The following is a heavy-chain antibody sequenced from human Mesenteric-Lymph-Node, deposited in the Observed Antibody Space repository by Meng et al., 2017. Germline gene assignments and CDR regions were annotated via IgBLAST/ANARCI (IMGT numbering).Heavy chain of an antibody. CDR2: TNPSKPDT. CDR1: GYTFTSYS. V-gene: IGHV1-2*06. Sequence: QGQLVQSGAEVKNPGASVKVSCKTSGYTFTSYSINWVRQAPGQGLEWMGRTNPSKPDTHYAQKFQGRVTMTRDTSISTAYMELTSLKSDDTAVYYCASDGAGSYTGLNYWGQGTLVTVSS. CDR3: ASDGAGSYTGLNY. J-gene: IGHJ4*02. D-gene: IGHD3-16*01.